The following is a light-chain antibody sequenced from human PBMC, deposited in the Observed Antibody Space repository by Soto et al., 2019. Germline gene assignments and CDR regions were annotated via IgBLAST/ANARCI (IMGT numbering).Light chain of an antibody. CDR2: DVS. CDR1: SGDIGDYKY. CDR3: SSYTSTNFVI. J-gene: IGLJ2*01. Sequence: QSALTQPASVSGSPGQSITISCTGSSGDIGDYKYVSWYKQHPGKAPKLMIYDVSNRPSGVSNRFSASKSGNTASLTISGLQAEGEADYYCSSYTSTNFVIFGGGTKLTVL. V-gene: IGLV2-14*01.